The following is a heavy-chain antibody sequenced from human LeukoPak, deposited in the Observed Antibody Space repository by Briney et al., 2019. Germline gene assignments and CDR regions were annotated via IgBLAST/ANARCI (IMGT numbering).Heavy chain of an antibody. V-gene: IGHV1-2*02. CDR1: GYTFTGYY. D-gene: IGHD3-9*01. CDR3: ARDRNDFLTGYEY. CDR2: INPNSGGT. Sequence: ASVKVSCKASGYTFTGYYMHWVRQAPGQGLEWMGWINPNSGGTNYAQKFQGRVTMTRDTSISTAYMELSSLRSDDTAFYYCARDRNDFLTGYEYWGQGTLVTVSS. J-gene: IGHJ4*02.